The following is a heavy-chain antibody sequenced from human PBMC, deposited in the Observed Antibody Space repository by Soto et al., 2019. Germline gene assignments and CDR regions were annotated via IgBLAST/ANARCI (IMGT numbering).Heavy chain of an antibody. CDR3: ARKAESYGFDI. D-gene: IGHD3-10*01. V-gene: IGHV1-69*13. J-gene: IGHJ3*02. CDR2: FIPIFDAA. Sequence: SVKVSCKASGGTFSNYAINWVRQAPGQGLEWMGGFIPIFDAANYAQNFRGRVTITADESTSTAYMELSGLRSEDTAMYYCARKAESYGFDIWGQGTLATVSS. CDR1: GGTFSNYA.